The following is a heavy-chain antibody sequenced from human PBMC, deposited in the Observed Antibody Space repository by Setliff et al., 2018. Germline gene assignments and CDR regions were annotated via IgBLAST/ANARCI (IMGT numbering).Heavy chain of an antibody. CDR2: IHRDERT. CDR1: GFFFRSYE. Sequence: GGSLRLSCAASGFFFRSYEMNWVRQTPGKGLEWVSYIHRDERTYYADSVKGRFTISRDKSKNTLYLQMNSLRAEDTAVYYCAKAAHDFSHYIVVVPAAHFDSWGQGTLVTVSS. J-gene: IGHJ4*02. V-gene: IGHV3-53*05. CDR3: AKAAHDFSHYIVVVPAAHFDS. D-gene: IGHD2-2*01.